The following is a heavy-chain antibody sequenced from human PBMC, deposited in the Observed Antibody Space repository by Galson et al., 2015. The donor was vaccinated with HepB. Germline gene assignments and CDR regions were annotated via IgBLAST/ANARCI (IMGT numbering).Heavy chain of an antibody. CDR2: IYSGGNT. CDR1: GFTVSSNH. V-gene: IGHV3-53*01. CDR3: ARGYSRSWYSGLGF. J-gene: IGHJ4*02. D-gene: IGHD6-13*01. Sequence: SLRLSCAASGFTVSSNHMSWVRQAPGRGLECVSVIYSGGNTYYADSVRGRFIISRDNSKNTLCLQMNSLRVEDTAVYYCARGYSRSWYSGLGFWGQGTLVTVSS.